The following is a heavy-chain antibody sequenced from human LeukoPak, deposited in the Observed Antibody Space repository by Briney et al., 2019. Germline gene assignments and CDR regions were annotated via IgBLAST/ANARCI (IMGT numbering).Heavy chain of an antibody. CDR3: AKGAYYDSSRHYFRY. J-gene: IGHJ4*02. CDR1: GFTFSSYG. Sequence: GGSLRLSCEASGFTFSSYGMHWVRQAPGKGLEWVAVISYDGSNKYYADSVKGRFTISRDNSKNTLYLQMNSLRAEDTAVYYCAKGAYYDSSRHYFRYWGQGTLVTVSS. V-gene: IGHV3-30*18. D-gene: IGHD3-22*01. CDR2: ISYDGSNK.